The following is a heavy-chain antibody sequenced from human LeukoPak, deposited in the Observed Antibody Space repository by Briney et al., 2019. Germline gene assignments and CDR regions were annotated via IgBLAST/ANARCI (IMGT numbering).Heavy chain of an antibody. D-gene: IGHD3-16*02. CDR3: ARVGSRLGELSLPYYYYYMDV. V-gene: IGHV1-8*01. Sequence: GASVKVSCKASGYTFTSYDINWVRQATGQGLEWMGWMNPNSGNTGYAQKFQGRVTMTRNTSISTAYMELSSLRSEDTAVYYCARVGSRLGELSLPYYYYYMDVWGKGTTVTISS. CDR2: MNPNSGNT. J-gene: IGHJ6*03. CDR1: GYTFTSYD.